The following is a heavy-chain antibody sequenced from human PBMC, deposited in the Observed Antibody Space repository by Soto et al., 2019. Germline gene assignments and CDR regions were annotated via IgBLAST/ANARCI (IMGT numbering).Heavy chain of an antibody. CDR1: GFNFSSYG. CDR3: ARDCSSTILYYYYYGMDV. J-gene: IGHJ6*02. Sequence: GGSLRLSCAASGFNFSSYGMHWVRQAPGKGLEWVAVVWYDGSNKYYADSVKGRFTISRDKSKNTLYLQMNSLSAEDTAVYYCARDCSSTILYYYYYGMDVWGQGTMVTVSS. D-gene: IGHD2-2*01. CDR2: VWYDGSNK. V-gene: IGHV3-33*01.